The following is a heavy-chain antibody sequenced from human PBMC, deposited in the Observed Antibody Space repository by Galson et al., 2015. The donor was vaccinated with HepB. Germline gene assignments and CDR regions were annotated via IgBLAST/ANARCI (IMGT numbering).Heavy chain of an antibody. J-gene: IGHJ4*02. Sequence: SVKVSCKASGYTFTSYGISWVRQAPGQGLEWMGWISAYNGNTNYAQKLQGRVTMTTDTSTSTAYMELRSLRSDDTAVYYCASGGLRLGELPPFDYWGQGTLVTVSS. CDR3: ASGGLRLGELPPFDY. D-gene: IGHD3-16*01. CDR2: ISAYNGNT. V-gene: IGHV1-18*04. CDR1: GYTFTSYG.